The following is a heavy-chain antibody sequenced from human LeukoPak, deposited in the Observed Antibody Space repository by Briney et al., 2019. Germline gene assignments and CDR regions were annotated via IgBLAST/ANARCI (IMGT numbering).Heavy chain of an antibody. CDR1: GFTFSSYS. Sequence: KTGGSLRLSCAASGFTFSSYSFNWVRQVPGKGLEWVSSITTTFYTYYTDSVKGRFTISRDNAKNSLYLQMISLRAEDTAVYYCARVRANWDEDYWGQGTLVTVST. J-gene: IGHJ4*02. D-gene: IGHD1-26*01. V-gene: IGHV3-21*01. CDR3: ARVRANWDEDY. CDR2: ITTTFYT.